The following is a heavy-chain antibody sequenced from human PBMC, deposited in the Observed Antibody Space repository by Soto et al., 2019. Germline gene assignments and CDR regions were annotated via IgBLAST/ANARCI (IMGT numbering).Heavy chain of an antibody. Sequence: EASVKVSCKASGGTFSSYAISWVRQAPGQGLEWMGGIIPIFGTANYAQKFQGRVTITADKSTSTAYMELSSLRSEDTAVYYCANYQWFGEFRYYYYGMDVWRQGTTFTVSS. CDR1: GGTFSSYA. J-gene: IGHJ6*02. CDR2: IIPIFGTA. V-gene: IGHV1-69*06. D-gene: IGHD3-10*01. CDR3: ANYQWFGEFRYYYYGMDV.